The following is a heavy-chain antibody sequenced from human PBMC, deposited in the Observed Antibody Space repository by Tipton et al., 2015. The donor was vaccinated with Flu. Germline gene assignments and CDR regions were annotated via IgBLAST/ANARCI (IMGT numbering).Heavy chain of an antibody. D-gene: IGHD3-10*01. CDR1: GDSITDYY. CDR2: VFYTGST. Sequence: TLSLTCNVSGDSITDYYWSWIRQPPGKGLEWIGYVFYTGSTDYNPSLKSRVTISVDTSKNQFSLELISVTAADTAVYYCARIQGGYYGSESYDTWGQGMLVTVSS. V-gene: IGHV4-59*01. CDR3: ARIQGGYYGSESYDT. J-gene: IGHJ5*02.